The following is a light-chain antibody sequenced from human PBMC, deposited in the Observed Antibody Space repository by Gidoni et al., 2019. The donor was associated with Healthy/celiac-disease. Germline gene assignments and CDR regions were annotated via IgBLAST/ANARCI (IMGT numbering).Light chain of an antibody. CDR2: EVS. J-gene: IGLJ1*01. CDR1: SSDVGGYNY. CDR3: SSYTSSSTLYV. V-gene: IGLV2-14*01. Sequence: QSALTQPASVSGPPGQSITISCTGTSSDVGGYNYVYWYQQHPGTAPKLMIYEVSNRPSGVSNRFSGSKSGNTASLTISGLQAEDEADYYCSSYTSSSTLYVFGTGTKVTVL.